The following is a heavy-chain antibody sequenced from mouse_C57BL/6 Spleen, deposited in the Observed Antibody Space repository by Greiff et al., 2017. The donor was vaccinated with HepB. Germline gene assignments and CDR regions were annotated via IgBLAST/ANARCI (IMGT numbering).Heavy chain of an antibody. J-gene: IGHJ1*03. Sequence: VQLQQSGAELVKPGASVKISCKASGYAFSSYWMNWVKQRPGKGLERIGQIYPGDGDTNYNGKFKGKATLTADISSSTAYMQLSSLTSEDSAVYFCAPDYYGSSYGYFDVWGTGTTVTVSS. CDR3: APDYYGSSYGYFDV. CDR1: GYAFSSYW. CDR2: IYPGDGDT. V-gene: IGHV1-80*01. D-gene: IGHD1-1*01.